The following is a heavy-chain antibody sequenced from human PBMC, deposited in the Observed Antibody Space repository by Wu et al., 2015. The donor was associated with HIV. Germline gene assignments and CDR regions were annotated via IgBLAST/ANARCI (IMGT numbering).Heavy chain of an antibody. V-gene: IGHV1-18*01. J-gene: IGHJ4*02. CDR1: GYTFTSYG. D-gene: IGHD3-22*01. CDR2: ISAYNGNT. CDR3: ARGDYYDSSGYYYFDY. Sequence: QVQLVQSGAEVKKPGASVKVSCKASGYTFTSYGISWMRQAPGQGLEWMGWISAYNGNTNYAQKFQGRVTMTTDTSTSTAYMELRSLRSDDTAVYYCARGDYYDSSGYYYFDYWARERWSPSPQ.